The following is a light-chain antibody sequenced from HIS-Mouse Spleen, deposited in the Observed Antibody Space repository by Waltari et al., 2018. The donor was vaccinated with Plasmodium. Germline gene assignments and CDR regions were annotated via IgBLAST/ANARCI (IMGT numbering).Light chain of an antibody. CDR1: SSDVGGYNY. CDR2: GVS. V-gene: IGLV2-8*01. Sequence: QSALTQPPSASGSPGQSVTISCTGTSSDVGGYNYVSWYQQHPGKAPKLMIYGVSKRPSGVPDRFSGSKSGNTASLTVSGLQAEEEADYYCSSDAGSNNLVFGGGTKLTVL. J-gene: IGLJ2*01. CDR3: SSDAGSNNLV.